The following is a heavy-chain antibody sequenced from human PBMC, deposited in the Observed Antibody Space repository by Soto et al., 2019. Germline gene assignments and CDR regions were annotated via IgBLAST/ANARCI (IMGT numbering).Heavy chain of an antibody. J-gene: IGHJ4*02. D-gene: IGHD3-3*01. CDR2: IYYSGST. Sequence: SETLSLTCTVSGGSISSYYWSWIRQPPGKGLEWIGYIYYSGSTNYNPSLKSRVTISVDTSKNQFSLKLSSVTAADTAVYYCARSHTPLFWSGDFTLPIMFDYWGQGTLVTVSS. V-gene: IGHV4-59*01. CDR1: GGSISSYY. CDR3: ARSHTPLFWSGDFTLPIMFDY.